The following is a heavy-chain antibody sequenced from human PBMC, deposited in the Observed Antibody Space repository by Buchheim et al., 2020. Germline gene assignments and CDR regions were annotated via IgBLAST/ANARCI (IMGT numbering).Heavy chain of an antibody. Sequence: QVQLVQSGAEVKKPGSSVKVSCKASGGTFSSYAISWVRQAPGQGLEWMGGIIPIFGTANYAQKFQGRVTITADESTSTAHMELSSLRSEDTAVYYCASGSLWFGEFTTQNYYYYGMDVWGQGTT. J-gene: IGHJ6*02. D-gene: IGHD3-10*01. CDR1: GGTFSSYA. CDR3: ASGSLWFGEFTTQNYYYYGMDV. V-gene: IGHV1-69*01. CDR2: IIPIFGTA.